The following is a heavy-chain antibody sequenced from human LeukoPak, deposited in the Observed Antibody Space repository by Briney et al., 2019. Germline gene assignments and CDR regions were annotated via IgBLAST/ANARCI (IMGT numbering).Heavy chain of an antibody. Sequence: SETLSLTCAVSGGSISRSNWWSWVRQPPGKGLEWIGEIYHSGSTNYNPSLKSRVTISVDKSKNQFSLKLSSVTAADTAVYYCARERIMITFGGVIVNRDDAFDIWGQGTMVTVSS. CDR1: GGSISRSNW. CDR3: ARERIMITFGGVIVNRDDAFDI. D-gene: IGHD3-16*02. V-gene: IGHV4-4*02. J-gene: IGHJ3*02. CDR2: IYHSGST.